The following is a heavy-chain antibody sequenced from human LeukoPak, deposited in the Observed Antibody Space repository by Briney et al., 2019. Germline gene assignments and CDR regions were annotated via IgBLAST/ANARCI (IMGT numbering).Heavy chain of an antibody. J-gene: IGHJ3*02. CDR1: GFTFSSYA. D-gene: IGHD3-22*01. V-gene: IGHV3-23*01. Sequence: PGGSLRLSCAASGFTFSSYAMSWVRQAPGKGLEWVSAISGSGGSIYYADSVKGRFTISRDNSKNTLYLQMNSLRAEDTAVYYCAKDASYYYDSLDAFDIWGQGTMVTVSS. CDR3: AKDASYYYDSLDAFDI. CDR2: ISGSGGSI.